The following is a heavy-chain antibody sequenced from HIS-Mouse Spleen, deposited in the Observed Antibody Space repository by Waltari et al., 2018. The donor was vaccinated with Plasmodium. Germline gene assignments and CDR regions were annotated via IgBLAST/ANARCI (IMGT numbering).Heavy chain of an antibody. CDR1: GGSISSSSYY. D-gene: IGHD1-26*01. V-gene: IGHV4-39*01. Sequence: QLQLQESGPGLVKPSETLSLTCTVSGGSISSSSYYWGWIRQPPGKGLEWIGGIYYSGSTYYNPPLKSRVTIAVDTSKNQFALKLSSVTAADTAVYYCARRGGSYYYLVYWGQGTLVTVSS. CDR3: ARRGGSYYYLVY. J-gene: IGHJ4*02. CDR2: IYYSGST.